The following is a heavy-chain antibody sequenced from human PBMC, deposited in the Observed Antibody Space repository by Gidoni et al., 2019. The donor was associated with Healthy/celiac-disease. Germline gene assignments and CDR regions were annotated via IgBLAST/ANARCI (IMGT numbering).Heavy chain of an antibody. J-gene: IGHJ4*02. D-gene: IGHD3-22*01. V-gene: IGHV3-48*03. CDR2: ISISGSTI. CDR3: ARGNYDSSYADY. Sequence: EVQLVESGGGLVQPGGSLRLSCAASGFTFSSYEMNWVRQAPGKGLAWVSYISISGSTISYADSVKCRFTISRDNAKNSLYLQMNSLRAEDTAVYYCARGNYDSSYADYWGQGTLVTFSS. CDR1: GFTFSSYE.